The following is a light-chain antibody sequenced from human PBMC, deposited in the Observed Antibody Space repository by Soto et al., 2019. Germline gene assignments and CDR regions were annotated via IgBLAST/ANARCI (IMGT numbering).Light chain of an antibody. J-gene: IGKJ2*01. CDR2: GAS. CDR3: QQYGSSSYT. CDR1: QSVSSSY. Sequence: EIELTQSPGTLSLSPGERATLSCRASQSVSSSYLTWYQQKPGQAPRLLIYGASSRATGIPDRFSGSGSGTDFTLTISRLEPEDFAVYYCQQYGSSSYTFCQGTKLEIK. V-gene: IGKV3-20*01.